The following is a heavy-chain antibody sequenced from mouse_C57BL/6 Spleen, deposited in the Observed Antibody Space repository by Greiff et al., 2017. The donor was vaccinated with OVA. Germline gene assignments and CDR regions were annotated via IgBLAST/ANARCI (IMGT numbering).Heavy chain of an antibody. CDR1: GYTFTSYW. CDR2: IHPNSGST. Sequence: QVQLQQPGAELVKPGASVKLSCKASGYTFTSYWMHWVKQRPGQGLEWIGMIHPNSGSTNYNEKFTSKATLTVDKSSSTAYMQLSSLTSEDSAVYCCAKLGQLDYFDYWGQGTTLTVSS. J-gene: IGHJ2*01. CDR3: AKLGQLDYFDY. D-gene: IGHD4-1*02. V-gene: IGHV1-64*01.